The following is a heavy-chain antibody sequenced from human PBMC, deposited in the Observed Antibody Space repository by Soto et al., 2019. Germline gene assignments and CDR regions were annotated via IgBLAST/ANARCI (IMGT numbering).Heavy chain of an antibody. CDR3: ARLGGYVSVGYYYLWDS. CDR2: INHSGST. V-gene: IGHV4-39*01. J-gene: IGHJ4*02. D-gene: IGHD3-22*01. Sequence: QLQLQESGPGLVKPSETLSLTCRVSDGSMNSDSSYWGWIRQPPGKGLEWIGVINHSGSTYHNLSLKGRVTMSVDASRNQFSLKLTCMTAADTAVYYCARLGGYVSVGYYYLWDSWGQGTLVTVSS. CDR1: DGSMNSDSSY.